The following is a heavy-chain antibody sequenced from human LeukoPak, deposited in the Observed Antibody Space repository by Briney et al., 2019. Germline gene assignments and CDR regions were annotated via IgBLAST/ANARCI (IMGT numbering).Heavy chain of an antibody. Sequence: ASVTVSFTASGYTFTSYDINWVRQATGQGLEWMGWMNPNSGNTGYAQKFLGRVTMTRNTSISTAYMELSSLRSEDTAVYYCATIAARGYWGQGTLVTVSS. CDR1: GYTFTSYD. CDR2: MNPNSGNT. D-gene: IGHD6-6*01. CDR3: ATIAARGY. J-gene: IGHJ4*02. V-gene: IGHV1-8*01.